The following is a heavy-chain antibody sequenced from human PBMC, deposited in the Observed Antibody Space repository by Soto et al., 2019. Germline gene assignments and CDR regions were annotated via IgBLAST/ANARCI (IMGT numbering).Heavy chain of an antibody. J-gene: IGHJ5*02. CDR3: ARRLKRNRWNWLDP. Sequence: QVQLVQSGAEVKKPGASVNISCKASGYSFTTSYIHWVRQAPGQGLEWMGLINPTDGRTGHAQTFQYRLSMARATSTGTVYMELSSLRFEDTAVYYCARRLKRNRWNWLDPWGQGTLVTVSS. V-gene: IGHV1-46*01. CDR1: GYSFTTSY. D-gene: IGHD6-25*01. CDR2: INPTDGRT.